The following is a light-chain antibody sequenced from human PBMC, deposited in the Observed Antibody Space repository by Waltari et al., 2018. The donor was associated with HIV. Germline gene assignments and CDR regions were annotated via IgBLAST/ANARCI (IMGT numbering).Light chain of an antibody. CDR2: GAA. J-gene: IGKJ2*01. Sequence: EVVMTQSPATLSVSPGARATLSCRASQSVNSHLAWYQPKVGQAPRPLIYGAATRATGVPARFSGSGSGTEFTLTISSLQSEDVAVYYCQQYNHWPPYTFGQGTKLEIK. CDR1: QSVNSH. CDR3: QQYNHWPPYT. V-gene: IGKV3-15*01.